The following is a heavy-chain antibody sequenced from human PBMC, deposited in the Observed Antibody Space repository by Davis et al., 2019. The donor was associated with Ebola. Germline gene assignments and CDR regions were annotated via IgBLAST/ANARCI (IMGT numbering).Heavy chain of an antibody. Sequence: ASVKVSCKASGYTFTNYYMHWVRQAPGQGLEWMGMINPNDGRTIYAQKFQGRVTMTTDTSTSTAYMELRSLRSDDTAVYYCARGYPVYYDILTGYYGMDVWGQGTTVTVSS. J-gene: IGHJ6*02. CDR2: INPNDGRT. CDR1: GYTFTNYY. D-gene: IGHD3-9*01. V-gene: IGHV1-46*01. CDR3: ARGYPVYYDILTGYYGMDV.